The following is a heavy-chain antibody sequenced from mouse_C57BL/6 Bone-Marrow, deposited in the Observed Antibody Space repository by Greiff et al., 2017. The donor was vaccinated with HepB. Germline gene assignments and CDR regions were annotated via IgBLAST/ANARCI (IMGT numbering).Heavy chain of an antibody. V-gene: IGHV1-81*01. Sequence: VHLVESGAELARPGASVKLSCKASGYTFTSYGISWVKQRTGQGLEWIGEIYPRSGNTYYNEKFKGKATLTADKSSSTAYMELRSLTSEDSAVYFCASSLITTVVAHFDYWGQGTTLTVSS. D-gene: IGHD1-1*01. CDR2: IYPRSGNT. J-gene: IGHJ2*01. CDR3: ASSLITTVVAHFDY. CDR1: GYTFTSYG.